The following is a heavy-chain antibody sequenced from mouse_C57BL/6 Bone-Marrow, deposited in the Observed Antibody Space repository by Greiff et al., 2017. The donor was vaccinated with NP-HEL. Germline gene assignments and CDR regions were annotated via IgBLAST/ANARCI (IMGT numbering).Heavy chain of an antibody. V-gene: IGHV1-9*01. CDR2: ILPGSGST. Sequence: QVQLQQSGAELMKPGASVKLSCKATGYTFTGYWIEWVKQRPGHGLEWIGEILPGSGSTNYNEKFKGKATFTADTSYNTAYLQLSSLTTEDTAIEYCATPLYDGYYWYCDVWGTGTTVTVSS. CDR1: GYTFTGYW. D-gene: IGHD2-3*01. CDR3: ATPLYDGYYWYCDV. J-gene: IGHJ1*03.